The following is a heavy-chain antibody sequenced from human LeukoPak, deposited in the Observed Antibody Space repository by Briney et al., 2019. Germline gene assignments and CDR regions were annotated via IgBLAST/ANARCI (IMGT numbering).Heavy chain of an antibody. V-gene: IGHV4-61*02. CDR2: IYTRGST. J-gene: IGHJ4*02. D-gene: IGHD6-13*01. Sequence: PSETLSLTCTVSGGSISSGSYYWSWVRQPAGKGLEWIGRIYTRGSTNYNPSLKSRVTISVDTSKNQFSLKLSSVTAADTAVYYCARDRAGNYFDYWGQGTLVTVSS. CDR3: ARDRAGNYFDY. CDR1: GGSISSGSYY.